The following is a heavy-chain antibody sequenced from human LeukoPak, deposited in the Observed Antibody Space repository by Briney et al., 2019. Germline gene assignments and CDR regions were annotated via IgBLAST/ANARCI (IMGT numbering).Heavy chain of an antibody. CDR1: GFTFSSYA. D-gene: IGHD3-22*01. CDR3: RPGDYYDSSAFF. J-gene: IGHJ4*02. V-gene: IGHV3-23*01. Sequence: PGGSLRLSCAASGFTFSSYAMRWVRQAPGKGLEWVSAISGSGGSTYYADSVKGRFTISRDNSKNTLYLQMNSLRAEDTAVYYCRPGDYYDSSAFFWGQGTLVTVSS. CDR2: ISGSGGST.